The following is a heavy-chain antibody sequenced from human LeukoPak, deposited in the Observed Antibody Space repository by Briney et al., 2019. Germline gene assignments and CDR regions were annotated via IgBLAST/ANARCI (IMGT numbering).Heavy chain of an antibody. Sequence: SETLSLTCTVFGGSINGYYWSWIRQPPEKGLEWIGYIYYSGSTDYNPSLKSRVTISVDTSKNHLSLNLRSVTAADTAVYYCARGGVRGVKPDYWGQGTQVTVSS. D-gene: IGHD3-10*01. CDR3: ARGGVRGVKPDY. V-gene: IGHV4-59*01. J-gene: IGHJ4*02. CDR2: IYYSGST. CDR1: GGSINGYY.